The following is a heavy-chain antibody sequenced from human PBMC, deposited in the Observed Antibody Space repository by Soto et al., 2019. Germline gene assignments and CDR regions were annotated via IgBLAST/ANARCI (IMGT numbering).Heavy chain of an antibody. CDR3: ERDLGYYDSNALHY. D-gene: IGHD3-22*01. V-gene: IGHV3-7*03. CDR2: IKLDGIEK. CDR1: GFTFTSNR. Sequence: GGSMRLSCAVCGFTFTSNRMSWVRQAPGEGVEWVANIKLDGIEKYYVDSVKARFIISRDNAKNSLYLQMNSLRAEDTAVYYCERDLGYYDSNALHYWGQGTLVTV. J-gene: IGHJ4*02.